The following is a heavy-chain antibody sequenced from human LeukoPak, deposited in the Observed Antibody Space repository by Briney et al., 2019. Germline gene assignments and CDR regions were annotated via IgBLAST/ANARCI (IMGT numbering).Heavy chain of an antibody. V-gene: IGHV3-23*01. CDR3: AKDPDYDFWSGYYPFDY. CDR1: GFTFSSYA. CDR2: ISGSGGST. D-gene: IGHD3-3*01. Sequence: GGSLRLSCAASGFTFSSYAMSWVRQAPGKGLEWVSAISGSGGSTYYADSVKGRFTISRDNSKNTLYLQMNSLRAEDTAVYYCAKDPDYDFWSGYYPFDYWGQGTLVTVSS. J-gene: IGHJ4*02.